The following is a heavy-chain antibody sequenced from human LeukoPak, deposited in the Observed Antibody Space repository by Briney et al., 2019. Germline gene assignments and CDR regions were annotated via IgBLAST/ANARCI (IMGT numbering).Heavy chain of an antibody. CDR3: ARAPLYYYDSSGYYRGAFDI. V-gene: IGHV4-30-2*01. J-gene: IGHJ3*02. CDR1: GGSISSGGYS. Sequence: PSETLSLTCAVSGGSISSGGYSWSWIRQPPGKGLEWIGYIYHSGSTNYNPSLKSRVTISVDTSKNQFSLKLSSVTAADTAVYYCARAPLYYYDSSGYYRGAFDIWGQGTMVTVSS. D-gene: IGHD3-22*01. CDR2: IYHSGST.